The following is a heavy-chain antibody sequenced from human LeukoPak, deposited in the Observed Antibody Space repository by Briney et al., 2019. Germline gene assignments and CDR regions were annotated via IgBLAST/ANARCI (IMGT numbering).Heavy chain of an antibody. CDR2: ISAYNGHT. CDR1: GYEFTSYG. J-gene: IGHJ4*02. V-gene: IGHV1-18*01. Sequence: ASVKVSCKTSGYEFTSYGIRWVRQAPGQGLAWMGWISAYNGHTDYTQNLQGRVTMTTDTSTSTAYMELGRLRSDDTAVYYCAGPQPYYFDYWGQGALVTVSS. CDR3: AGPQPYYFDY.